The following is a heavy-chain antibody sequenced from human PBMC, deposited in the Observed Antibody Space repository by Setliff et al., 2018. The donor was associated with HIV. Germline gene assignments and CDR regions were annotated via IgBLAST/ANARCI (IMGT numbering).Heavy chain of an antibody. CDR1: GFTFSNAW. J-gene: IGHJ4*02. D-gene: IGHD3-10*01. CDR2: IKSKTDGATT. Sequence: GGSLRLSCAASGFTFSNAWMSWVRQAPGKGREWVGRIKSKTDGATTDYAAPVKGRVTISRDDSTNTLYLQMNSLKTEDTAVYYCAKVMTLWFGASDSWGQGTRVTVSS. V-gene: IGHV3-15*01. CDR3: AKVMTLWFGASDS.